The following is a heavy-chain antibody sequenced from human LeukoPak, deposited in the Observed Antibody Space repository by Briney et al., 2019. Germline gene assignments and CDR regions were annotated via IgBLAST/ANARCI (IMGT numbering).Heavy chain of an antibody. V-gene: IGHV3-9*01. CDR3: AKALGRVVGATRDSFDY. D-gene: IGHD1-26*01. CDR2: ISWNSGRV. J-gene: IGHJ4*02. Sequence: GGSLRLSCAAPGFTFNDYAMHWVRQVPGKGLEWVSGISWNSGRVAYMDSVKGRFTVSRDNAKNSLSLQMNSLRDEDTAFYYCAKALGRVVGATRDSFDYWGQGSMVTVSS. CDR1: GFTFNDYA.